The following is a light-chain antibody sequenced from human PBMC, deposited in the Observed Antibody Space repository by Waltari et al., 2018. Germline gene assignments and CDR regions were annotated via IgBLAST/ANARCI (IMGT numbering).Light chain of an antibody. Sequence: DIQMTQSPSSLSASVGDRVTITCRASQGISNSLAWYQQKAGKAPKLLLYAAARLESGVPSRFSGSGSGTDYTLPIRSLQPEDFSTYYCQPYYSIPPTFGQGTKVAIK. CDR1: QGISNS. CDR3: QPYYSIPPT. V-gene: IGKV1-NL1*01. J-gene: IGKJ1*01. CDR2: AAA.